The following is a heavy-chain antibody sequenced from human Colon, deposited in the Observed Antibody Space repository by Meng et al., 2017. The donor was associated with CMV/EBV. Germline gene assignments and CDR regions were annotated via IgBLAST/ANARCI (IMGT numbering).Heavy chain of an antibody. J-gene: IGHJ4*02. CDR3: ARVEGSVTSPLDY. D-gene: IGHD4-17*01. Sequence: GESLKISCAASGFTFNNYNMHWVRQAPGKGLEWVSSIASHRSQIYYAESVKGRFTISRDDAQNSLHLQMNSLRAEDSAVYYCARVEGSVTSPLDYWGQGTLVTVSS. CDR2: IASHRSQI. CDR1: GFTFNNYN. V-gene: IGHV3-21*01.